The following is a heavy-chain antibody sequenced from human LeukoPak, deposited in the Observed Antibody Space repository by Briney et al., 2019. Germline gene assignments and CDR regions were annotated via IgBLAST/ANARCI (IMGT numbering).Heavy chain of an antibody. CDR2: MNPNSGNT. CDR3: ARALGRGDYRDY. CDR1: GYTFTSYD. D-gene: IGHD4/OR15-4a*01. Sequence: GASVKVSCKASGYTFTSYDINWVRQATGQGLEWMGWMNPNSGNTGYAQKFQGKVTMTRNTSISTAYMELSSLRSEDTAVYYCARALGRGDYRDYWGQGTLVTVSS. V-gene: IGHV1-8*01. J-gene: IGHJ4*02.